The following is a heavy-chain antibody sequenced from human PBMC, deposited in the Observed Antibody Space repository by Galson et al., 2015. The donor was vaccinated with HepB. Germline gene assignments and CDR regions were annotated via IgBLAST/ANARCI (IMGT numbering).Heavy chain of an antibody. D-gene: IGHD3-16*01. J-gene: IGHJ4*02. Sequence: ETLSLTCAVYGGSFSGYYWSWIRQPPGKGLEWIGEINHTGSTNYNPSLKSRVTISVDTSKNQFSLKLSSVTAADTAVYYCARGWGEWAPFDYWGQGTLVTVSS. CDR3: ARGWGEWAPFDY. V-gene: IGHV4-34*01. CDR2: INHTGST. CDR1: GGSFSGYY.